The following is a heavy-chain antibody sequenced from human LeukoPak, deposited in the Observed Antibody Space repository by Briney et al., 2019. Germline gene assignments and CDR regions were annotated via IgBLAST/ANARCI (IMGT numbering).Heavy chain of an antibody. Sequence: PGGSLRLSCAVSGFSVSDKYMSWVRQAPGKGLEWVSSISSDSNYIYYADSVKGRFTVSRDNAKNSLYLQMNSLRAEDTAVYYCARGHSGSYQRTDAFDIWGQGTMVTVSS. CDR3: ARGHSGSYQRTDAFDI. CDR2: ISSDSNYI. V-gene: IGHV3-21*01. D-gene: IGHD1-26*01. CDR1: GFSVSDKY. J-gene: IGHJ3*02.